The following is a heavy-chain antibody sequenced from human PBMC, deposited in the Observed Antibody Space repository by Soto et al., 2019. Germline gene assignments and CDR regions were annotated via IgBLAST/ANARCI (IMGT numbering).Heavy chain of an antibody. V-gene: IGHV4-59*01. CDR1: VGSISSYY. D-gene: IGHD6-13*01. CDR2: IYYSGST. J-gene: IGHJ3*02. Sequence: PSETLSLTCTVSVGSISSYYWSWIRQPPGKGLEWIGYIYYSGSTNYNPSLKSRVTISVDTSKNQFSLKLSSVTAADTAVYYCARGVREAAGHDAFDIWGQGTMVTVSS. CDR3: ARGVREAAGHDAFDI.